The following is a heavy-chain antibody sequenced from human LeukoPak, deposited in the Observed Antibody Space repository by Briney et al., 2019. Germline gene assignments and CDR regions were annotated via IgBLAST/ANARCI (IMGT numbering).Heavy chain of an antibody. D-gene: IGHD3-3*01. CDR2: IWYDGSNK. CDR1: GFTFSSYD. V-gene: IGHV3-33*01. J-gene: IGHJ4*02. Sequence: GGSLRLSCAASGFTFSSYDMHWVRQAPGKGLEWVAVIWYDGSNKYYADSVKGRFTISRDNSKNTLYLQMNSLRAEDTAVYYCARVLRFLEWLPADYWGQGTLVTVSS. CDR3: ARVLRFLEWLPADY.